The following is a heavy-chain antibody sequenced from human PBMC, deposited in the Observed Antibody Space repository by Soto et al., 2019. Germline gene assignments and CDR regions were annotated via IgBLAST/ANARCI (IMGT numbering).Heavy chain of an antibody. CDR3: ARERVVRYYHAMDV. Sequence: PGGSLRLSCAASGFTFIPYWMTWVRQAPGKGLEWVANINQDGGEKYYVDSVKGRFTISRDNAKSSLFLQMNSLRAEDTAVYYCARERVVRYYHAMDVWGQGTTDTVSS. D-gene: IGHD2-21*01. J-gene: IGHJ6*02. V-gene: IGHV3-7*01. CDR2: INQDGGEK. CDR1: GFTFIPYW.